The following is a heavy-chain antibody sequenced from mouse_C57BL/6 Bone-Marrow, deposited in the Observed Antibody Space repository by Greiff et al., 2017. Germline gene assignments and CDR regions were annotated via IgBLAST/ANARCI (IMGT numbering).Heavy chain of an antibody. CDR1: GYTFTSYW. D-gene: IGHD4-1*01. Sequence: QVQLQQPGAELVKPGASVKMSCKASGYTFTSYWITWVKQRPGQGLEWIGDIYPTSGRTNYTEKFKSKAILTVDTSSNTAYMQLSSLTSEDSAVFYCARSGPLGRSFEYWGQGTTLTVSS. CDR3: ARSGPLGRSFEY. V-gene: IGHV1-55*01. CDR2: IYPTSGRT. J-gene: IGHJ2*01.